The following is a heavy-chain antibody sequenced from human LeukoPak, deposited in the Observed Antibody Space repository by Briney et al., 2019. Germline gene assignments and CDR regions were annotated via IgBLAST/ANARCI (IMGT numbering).Heavy chain of an antibody. CDR3: ARSDSSGYYGY. D-gene: IGHD3-22*01. Sequence: SETLSLTCAVYGGSFSGYYWSWIRQPPGKGLEWIGEINHSGSTNYNPSLKSRVTISVDTSKNQFSLKLSSVTAADTAVYYCARSDSSGYYGYWGQGTLVTVSS. CDR1: GGSFSGYY. CDR2: INHSGST. V-gene: IGHV4-34*01. J-gene: IGHJ4*02.